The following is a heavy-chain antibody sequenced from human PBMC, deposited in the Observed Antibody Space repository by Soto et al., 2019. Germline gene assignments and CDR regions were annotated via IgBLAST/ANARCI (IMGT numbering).Heavy chain of an antibody. CDR3: ARHLSLSSSWVDFDY. CDR1: GYSFTSYW. D-gene: IGHD6-13*01. Sequence: GESLKISCKGSGYSFTSYWIGWVRQMPGKGLEWMGIIYPGDSDTRYSPSFQGQVTISADKSISTAYLQWSSLKASDTAMYYCARHLSLSSSWVDFDYWGQGTLVTVSS. J-gene: IGHJ4*02. V-gene: IGHV5-51*01. CDR2: IYPGDSDT.